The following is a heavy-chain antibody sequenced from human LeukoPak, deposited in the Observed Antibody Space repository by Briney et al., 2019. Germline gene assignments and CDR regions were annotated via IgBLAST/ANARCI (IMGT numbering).Heavy chain of an antibody. CDR2: ISWDGGST. CDR3: AKAYGSGSYGPYYYMDV. D-gene: IGHD3-10*01. CDR1: GSTFDDYT. Sequence: GGSLRLSCAASGSTFDDYTMHWVRQAPGKGLEWVSLISWDGGSTYYADSVKGRFTISRDNSKNSLYLQTNSLRTKDTALYYCAKAYGSGSYGPYYYMDVWGKGTTVTVSS. V-gene: IGHV3-43*01. J-gene: IGHJ6*03.